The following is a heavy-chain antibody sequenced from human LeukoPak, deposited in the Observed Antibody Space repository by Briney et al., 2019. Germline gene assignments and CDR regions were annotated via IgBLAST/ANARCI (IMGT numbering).Heavy chain of an antibody. D-gene: IGHD2-2*01. Sequence: GASVKVSCKASGYTFTSYGISWVRQAPGQGLEWMGWISAYNGNTNYAQKLQGRVTMTTDTSTSTAYMELRSLRSDDTAVYYCARDIPSSTSNSYNYYGMDVWGQGTTVTVSS. J-gene: IGHJ6*02. V-gene: IGHV1-18*01. CDR1: GYTFTSYG. CDR3: ARDIPSSTSNSYNYYGMDV. CDR2: ISAYNGNT.